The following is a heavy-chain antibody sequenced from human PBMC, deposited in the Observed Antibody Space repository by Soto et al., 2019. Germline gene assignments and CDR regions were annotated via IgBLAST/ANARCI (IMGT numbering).Heavy chain of an antibody. J-gene: IGHJ5*02. CDR2: INYSGST. D-gene: IGHD3-3*01. CDR3: ARDHLRYDFWSGSLNCFDP. Sequence: SETLSLTWAVSGGSISGYYRSWIRQTPGKGLEWIGDINYSGSTNYNPSLKSRVTISADTSKNQFSLKLSSVTAADTAVYYCARDHLRYDFWSGSLNCFDPWCQGTLVTVSS. V-gene: IGHV4-34*01. CDR1: GGSISGYY.